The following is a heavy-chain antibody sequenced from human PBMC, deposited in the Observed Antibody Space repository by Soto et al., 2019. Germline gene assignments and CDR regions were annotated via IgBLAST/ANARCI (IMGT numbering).Heavy chain of an antibody. CDR3: ARGRYGDY. CDR1: GYDFTTYG. V-gene: IGHV1-18*01. J-gene: IGHJ4*02. Sequence: QVHLVQSGAEVKKPGASVKVSCKGSGYDFTTYGITWVRQAPGQGLEWMAWISAHNGNTDYAQKLQGRVTVTRDTSTTPAYMELRSLRSDDTAVYYWARGRYGDYWGQGALVTVYS. CDR2: ISAHNGNT. D-gene: IGHD1-1*01.